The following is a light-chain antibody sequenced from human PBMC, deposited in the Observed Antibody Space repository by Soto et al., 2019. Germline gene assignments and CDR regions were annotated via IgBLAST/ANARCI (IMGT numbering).Light chain of an antibody. CDR2: GAS. CDR3: QRYYTWPLT. Sequence: EIVLTQSPGTLSLSPGERATLSCRASQSVSSIYLAWYQQKPGQAPRLLIYGASGRATGIPVRFSGSGSGTEFTLTISSLQSEDFAVYYCQRYYTWPLTFGQGTRLEIK. CDR1: QSVSSIY. V-gene: IGKV3-15*01. J-gene: IGKJ5*01.